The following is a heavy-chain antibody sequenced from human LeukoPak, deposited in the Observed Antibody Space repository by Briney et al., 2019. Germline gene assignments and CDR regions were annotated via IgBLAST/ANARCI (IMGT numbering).Heavy chain of an antibody. Sequence: NASETLSLTRTVSGGSISGYYWSWIRQPPGKGLQWIGYIYYSGSANYNPSLKSRVTISVDTSKNQFSLKLSSVTATDTAVYYCARHVEQWLTPFDFWGRGTLVTVSS. J-gene: IGHJ4*02. CDR3: ARHVEQWLTPFDF. V-gene: IGHV4-59*08. CDR2: IYYSGSA. D-gene: IGHD6-19*01. CDR1: GGSISGYY.